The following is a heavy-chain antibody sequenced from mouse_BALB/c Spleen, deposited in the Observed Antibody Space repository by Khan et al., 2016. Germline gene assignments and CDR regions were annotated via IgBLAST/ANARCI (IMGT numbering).Heavy chain of an antibody. V-gene: IGHV6-6*01. Sequence: EVKLEGSGGGLVQPGGSMKLSCAASGFTFSDAWMDWVRQSPEKGLEWVAEIRSNDNNHATYFTESVKGRFTISRYDSKSSVYLQMNILISDDTGIYYCRSVYFDYLCQVTTLTVSS. CDR3: RSVYFDY. J-gene: IGHJ2*01. CDR1: GFTFSDAW. CDR2: IRSNDNNHAT.